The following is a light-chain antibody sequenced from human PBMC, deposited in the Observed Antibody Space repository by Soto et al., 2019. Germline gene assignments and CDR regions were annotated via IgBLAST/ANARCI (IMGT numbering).Light chain of an antibody. V-gene: IGKV3-15*01. Sequence: EIVLTQSPATLSLSPGERATLSCRASQSVSSYLAWYQQKPGQAPRLLIYGASTRATGIPARFSGSGSETEFTLTISSLQSEDFAVYYCQQYNNWPPYTFGQR. CDR1: QSVSSY. J-gene: IGKJ2*01. CDR2: GAS. CDR3: QQYNNWPPYT.